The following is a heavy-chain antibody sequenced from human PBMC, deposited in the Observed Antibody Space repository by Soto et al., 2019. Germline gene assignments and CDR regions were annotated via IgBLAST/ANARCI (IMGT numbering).Heavy chain of an antibody. J-gene: IGHJ5*02. CDR2: IIPIFGTA. CDR3: ARLYYDFWSGYSQYNWFDP. V-gene: IGHV1-69*01. Sequence: QVQLVQSGAEVKKPGSSVKVSCKASGGTFSSYAISWVRQAPGQGIEWMGGIIPIFGTANYAQKFQGRVTITADESTSTAYMELSNLRSEDTAVYFCARLYYDFWSGYSQYNWFDPWGQGTLVTVSS. D-gene: IGHD3-3*01. CDR1: GGTFSSYA.